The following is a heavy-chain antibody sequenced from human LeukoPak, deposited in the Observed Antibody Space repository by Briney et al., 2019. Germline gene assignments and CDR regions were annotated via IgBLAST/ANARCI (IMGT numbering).Heavy chain of an antibody. Sequence: PSETLSLTCTVSGGSPSSYYWNWIRQPPGKGLEWIGYVNYSGSTKYKPSLKSRVTISVDTPKNQISLKLSSVTAADTAVYYCARGRAATPFDYWGQGTLVTVSS. V-gene: IGHV4-59*01. CDR2: VNYSGST. J-gene: IGHJ4*02. CDR3: ARGRAATPFDY. CDR1: GGSPSSYY. D-gene: IGHD1-26*01.